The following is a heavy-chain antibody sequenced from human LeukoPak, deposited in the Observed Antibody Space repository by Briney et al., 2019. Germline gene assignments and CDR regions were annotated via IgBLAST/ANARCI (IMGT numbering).Heavy chain of an antibody. CDR2: IERKTNNYAT. D-gene: IGHD3-3*01. Sequence: GGSLRLSCAASGFTFSGSAMHWVRQASGKGLEWVGRIERKTNNYATAYAASVRGRFTISRDDSENTAYLQMNSLKTEDTAVYYCAKPYVLRFLEWLNTTPYFDYWGQGTLVTVSS. CDR1: GFTFSGSA. J-gene: IGHJ4*02. CDR3: AKPYVLRFLEWLNTTPYFDY. V-gene: IGHV3-73*01.